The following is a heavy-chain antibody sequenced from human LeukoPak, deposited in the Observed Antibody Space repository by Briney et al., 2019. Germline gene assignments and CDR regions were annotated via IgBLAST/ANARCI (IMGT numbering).Heavy chain of an antibody. CDR1: GFTFSSYT. D-gene: IGHD4-17*01. CDR2: ISGSGDST. J-gene: IGHJ4*02. V-gene: IGHV3-23*01. CDR3: AKSVRTAVTKYCFDY. Sequence: GGSLRLSCAASGFTFSSYTMNWVRQAPGKGLEWVSAISGSGDSTYYADSVKGRFTISRDNSKNTLYLQMNSLRAEDTAVYYCAKSVRTAVTKYCFDYWGRGTLVTVSS.